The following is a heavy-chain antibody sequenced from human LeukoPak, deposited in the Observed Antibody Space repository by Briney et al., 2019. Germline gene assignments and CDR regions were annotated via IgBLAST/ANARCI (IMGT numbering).Heavy chain of an antibody. V-gene: IGHV4-59*08. CDR2: ISDIGSI. CDR1: GGSISSYY. Sequence: SETLSLTCTVSGGSISSYYGSWIRQPPGKGLEWIAYISDIGSINYNPSLKSRVTISLDTSKNQFSLKLSSVTAADTAVYYCAGHHPRNTVDFWGQGTLVTVSS. CDR3: AGHHPRNTVDF. J-gene: IGHJ4*02. D-gene: IGHD2/OR15-2a*01.